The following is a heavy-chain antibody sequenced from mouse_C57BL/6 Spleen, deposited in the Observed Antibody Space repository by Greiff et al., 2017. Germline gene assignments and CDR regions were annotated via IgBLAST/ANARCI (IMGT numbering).Heavy chain of an antibody. D-gene: IGHD2-4*01. CDR2: INPNYGTT. CDR1: GYSFTDYN. Sequence: EVKLMESGPELVKPGASVKISCKASGYSFTDYNMNWVKQSNGKSLEWIGVINPNYGTTSYNQKFKGKATLTVDQSSSTAYMQLNILTSEDSAVYYCARSPLYYDYEPFDVWGTGTTVTVSS. CDR3: ARSPLYYDYEPFDV. V-gene: IGHV1-39*01. J-gene: IGHJ1*03.